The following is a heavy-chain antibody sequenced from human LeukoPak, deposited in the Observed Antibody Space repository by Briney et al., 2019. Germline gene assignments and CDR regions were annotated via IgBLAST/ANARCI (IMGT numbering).Heavy chain of an antibody. J-gene: IGHJ4*02. CDR2: INRSGST. CDR1: GGSISSYY. CDR3: AGRTTVTTIDY. V-gene: IGHV4-34*01. D-gene: IGHD4-17*01. Sequence: PSETLSLTCTVSGGSISSYYWSWIRQPPGKGLEWIGEINRSGSTNYNPSLKSRVTISVDTSKNQFSLKLSSVTAADTAVYYCAGRTTVTTIDYWGQGTLVTVSS.